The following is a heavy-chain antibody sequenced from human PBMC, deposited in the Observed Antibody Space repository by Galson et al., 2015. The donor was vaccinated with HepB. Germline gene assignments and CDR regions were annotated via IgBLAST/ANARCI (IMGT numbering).Heavy chain of an antibody. CDR2: IKQDGSEK. V-gene: IGHV3-7*03. Sequence: SLRLSCAASGFTFSSYWMSWVRQAPGKGLEWVANIKQDGSEKYYVDSVKGRFTISRDNAKNSLYLQMNSLRAEDTAVYYCARSPLHSGSYFDYWGQGTLVTVSS. D-gene: IGHD3-10*01. J-gene: IGHJ4*02. CDR3: ARSPLHSGSYFDY. CDR1: GFTFSSYW.